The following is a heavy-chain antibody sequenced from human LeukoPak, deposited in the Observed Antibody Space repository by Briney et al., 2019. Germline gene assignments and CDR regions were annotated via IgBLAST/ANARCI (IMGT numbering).Heavy chain of an antibody. D-gene: IGHD3-9*01. V-gene: IGHV1-3*01. CDR3: KQKTAYEILTGYLDY. Sequence: ASLKVSCKASGNTFTSYAMHWVRQSPGQRLEWMGWINAGNGNTKYSQKFQGRVTITRDTSASTAYMELSSLRSEDTAVFFFKQKTAYEILTGYLDYWGQGTLVTVSS. CDR2: INAGNGNT. CDR1: GNTFTSYA. J-gene: IGHJ4*02.